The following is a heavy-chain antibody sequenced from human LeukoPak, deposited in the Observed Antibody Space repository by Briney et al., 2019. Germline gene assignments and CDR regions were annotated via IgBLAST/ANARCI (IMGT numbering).Heavy chain of an antibody. CDR1: GFTFGDYG. CDR3: ARAGDYYDTHYFDY. J-gene: IGHJ4*02. V-gene: IGHV3-20*04. CDR2: IDWNGGNT. D-gene: IGHD3-22*01. Sequence: AGGSLRLSCSASGFTFGDYGISWVRQGPGKGREWVSGIDWNGGNTVYADSVKGRFTVSRDNAKNSLYLQMNSLRAEDTALYYCARAGDYYDTHYFDYWGQGTLVSVSS.